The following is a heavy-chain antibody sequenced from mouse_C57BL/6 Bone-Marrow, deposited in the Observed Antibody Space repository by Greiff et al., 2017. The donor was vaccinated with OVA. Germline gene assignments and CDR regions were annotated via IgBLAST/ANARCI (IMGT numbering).Heavy chain of an antibody. V-gene: IGHV1-75*01. J-gene: IGHJ3*01. D-gene: IGHD2-4*01. CDR2: IFPGSGST. CDR3: ASNYDYPAWFAY. Sequence: QVQLKQSGPELVKPGASVKISCKASGYTFTDYYINWVKQRPGQGLEWIGWIFPGSGSTYYNEKFKGKATLTVDKSSSTAYMLLSSLTSEDSAVYFCASNYDYPAWFAYWGQGTLVTVSA. CDR1: GYTFTDYY.